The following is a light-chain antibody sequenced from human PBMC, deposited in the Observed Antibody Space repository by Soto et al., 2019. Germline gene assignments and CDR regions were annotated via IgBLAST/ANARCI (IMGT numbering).Light chain of an antibody. CDR1: QSVSSN. J-gene: IGKJ2*01. V-gene: IGKV3-15*01. CDR2: GGS. CDR3: QQYNNWPYT. Sequence: EIVMTQSPATLSVSPGERATLSCRASQSVSSNLAWYQQKPGQAPRLLIYGGSTRATGIPARFSGSGSGTEFTLTVSSLQSEEFAVYYCQQYNNWPYTFGQGTKLEIK.